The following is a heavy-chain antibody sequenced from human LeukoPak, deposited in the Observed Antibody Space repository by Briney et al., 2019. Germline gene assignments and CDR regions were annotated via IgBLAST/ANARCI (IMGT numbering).Heavy chain of an antibody. D-gene: IGHD2-2*01. Sequence: GASVKVSCKVSGYTFTGYYMQWVRQAPGQGLEWMGWINPNSGGTNYAQKFQGRVTMTRDTSISTAYLELSRLRSDDTAVYYCARVGYCSTTSCHFLDYWGQGTLVTVSS. J-gene: IGHJ4*02. V-gene: IGHV1-2*02. CDR3: ARVGYCSTTSCHFLDY. CDR1: GYTFTGYY. CDR2: INPNSGGT.